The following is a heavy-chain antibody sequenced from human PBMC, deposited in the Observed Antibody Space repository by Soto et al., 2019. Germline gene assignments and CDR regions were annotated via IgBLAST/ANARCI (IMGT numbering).Heavy chain of an antibody. CDR3: AGTYGSVSYFLPFKY. J-gene: IGHJ4*02. D-gene: IGHD3-10*01. Sequence: QVQLVQSGAEVKKPGASVKVSCKSSGYMFNTDGSTWVQQAPGQGLEWMGWISAYNGNIDYEQNLQGRVTMTIDASPSTAYMDLRSLRSDDKAVYYCAGTYGSVSYFLPFKYWGQGTLVSVSS. CDR2: ISAYNGNI. CDR1: GYMFNTDG. V-gene: IGHV1-18*01.